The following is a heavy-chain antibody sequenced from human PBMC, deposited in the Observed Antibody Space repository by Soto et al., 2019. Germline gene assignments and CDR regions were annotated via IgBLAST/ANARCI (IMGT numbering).Heavy chain of an antibody. V-gene: IGHV4-34*01. Sequence: SATLSRTCGVYGGSFSCYCWTWIRQTPGKGLEWIGEINDSGSTNYKPSLKSRVTISADTSKKQFSLNVTSVTAADTAVYYCARGECSSNYCFTRWALDIWGQGTVVTVSS. CDR3: ARGECSSNYCFTRWALDI. J-gene: IGHJ3*02. CDR2: INDSGST. CDR1: GGSFSCYC. D-gene: IGHD2-2*01.